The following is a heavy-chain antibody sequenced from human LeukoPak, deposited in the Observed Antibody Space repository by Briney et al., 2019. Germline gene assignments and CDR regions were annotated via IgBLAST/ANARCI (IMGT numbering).Heavy chain of an antibody. V-gene: IGHV3-23*01. J-gene: IGHJ6*03. CDR1: GFTFSSYA. CDR2: ISGSGGST. CDR3: AKASGRRRGVITYYYYYYMDV. Sequence: GGTLRLSCAASGFTFSSYAMSWVRQAPGKGLEWVSAISGSGGSTYYADSVKGRFTISRDNSKNTLYLQMNSLRAEDTAVYYCAKASGRRRGVITYYYYYYMDVWGKGTTVTVSS. D-gene: IGHD3-10*01.